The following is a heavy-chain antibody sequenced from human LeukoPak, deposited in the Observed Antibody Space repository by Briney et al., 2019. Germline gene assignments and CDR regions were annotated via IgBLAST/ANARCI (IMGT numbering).Heavy chain of an antibody. Sequence: ASVKVSCKASGYTLTYNNISWVRQAPGKGLEWMGWINTKNGDTNYAQKLQGRVTMTTDTSTSTAYMDLRSLRSDDTAVYYCARERSGWFFSNWGQGTLVTVSS. CDR3: ARERSGWFFSN. V-gene: IGHV1-18*01. CDR2: INTKNGDT. J-gene: IGHJ4*02. CDR1: GYTLTYNN. D-gene: IGHD6-19*01.